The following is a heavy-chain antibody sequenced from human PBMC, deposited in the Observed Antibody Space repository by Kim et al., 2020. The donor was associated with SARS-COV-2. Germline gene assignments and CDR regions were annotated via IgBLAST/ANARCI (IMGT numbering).Heavy chain of an antibody. CDR3: AKEGHGSDWSAFDY. J-gene: IGHJ4*02. D-gene: IGHD6-19*01. Sequence: GGSLRLSCAASGFTFTTYSMHWVRQAPGEGLEWVAVIRFDGTVVHYADSVKGRFTISRDNSKNTLYLEMNSLRPEETAVYYCAKEGHGSDWSAFDYWGQGTLVTVSS. V-gene: IGHV3-30*04. CDR2: IRFDGTVV. CDR1: GFTFTTYS.